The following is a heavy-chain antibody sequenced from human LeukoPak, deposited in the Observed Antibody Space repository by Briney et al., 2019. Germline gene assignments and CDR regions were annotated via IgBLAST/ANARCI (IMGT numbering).Heavy chain of an antibody. D-gene: IGHD5-24*01. J-gene: IGHJ3*02. CDR3: ARANYPHAFDI. Sequence: PSETLSLTCTVSGGSISRYYWSWIRQPPGKGLEWIGYIYYSGSTNYNPSLKSRVTISVDTSKNQFSLKLSSVTAADTAVYYCARANYPHAFDIWGQGTMVTVSS. V-gene: IGHV4-59*01. CDR2: IYYSGST. CDR1: GGSISRYY.